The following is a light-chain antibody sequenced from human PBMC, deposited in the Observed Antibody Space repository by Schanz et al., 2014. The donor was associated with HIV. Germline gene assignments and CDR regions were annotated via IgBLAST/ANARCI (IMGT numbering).Light chain of an antibody. CDR3: QQADSFPPT. CDR1: QDITSY. V-gene: IGKV1-12*01. J-gene: IGKJ4*01. Sequence: DIQMTQSPSTVSASVGDRVTITCRARQDITSYLAWYQQKPGKAPKLLIYAASTLVSGVPSRFSGSGSGTDFTLTISSLQPEDFAAYYCQQADSFPPTFGGGTKVEI. CDR2: AAS.